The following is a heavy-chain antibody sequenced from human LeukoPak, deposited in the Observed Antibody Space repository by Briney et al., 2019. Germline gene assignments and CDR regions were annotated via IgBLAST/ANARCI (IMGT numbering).Heavy chain of an antibody. CDR2: IYHSGST. V-gene: IGHV4-30-2*01. Sequence: SETLSLTCAVSGGSISSGGYSWSWIRQPPGKGLEWIGYIYHSGSTYYNPSLKSRATISVDRFKNQFSLKLSSVTAADTAVYYCARDVRGSGSYYNNNWFDPWGQGTLVTVSS. CDR1: GGSISSGGYS. J-gene: IGHJ5*02. CDR3: ARDVRGSGSYYNNNWFDP. D-gene: IGHD3-10*01.